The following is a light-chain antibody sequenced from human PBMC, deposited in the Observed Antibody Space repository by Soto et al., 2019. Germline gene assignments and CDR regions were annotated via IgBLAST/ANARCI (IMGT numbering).Light chain of an antibody. CDR2: EVS. CDR3: TSYTGIITRAV. Sequence: QSALTQPASVSGSPGQSITISCTGTSSDVGGYNYVSWYQQHPGKAPKLVIYEVSNRPSGVSNRFSGSKSGNTASLTISGLQAEDEADYYCTSYTGIITRAVFGTGTEVTVL. CDR1: SSDVGGYNY. V-gene: IGLV2-14*01. J-gene: IGLJ1*01.